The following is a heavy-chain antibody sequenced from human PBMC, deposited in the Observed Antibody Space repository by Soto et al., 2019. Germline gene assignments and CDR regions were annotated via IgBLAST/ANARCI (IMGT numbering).Heavy chain of an antibody. V-gene: IGHV4-30-4*03. J-gene: IGHJ4*02. CDR2: IYYSGST. Sequence: TCTVSGGSISSGDYYRSWIRQPPGKGLEWIGYIYYSGSTYYNPSLKSRVTISLDTSKNQFSLKLSSVTAADTAVYYRAIFRRFGAYTFEYWGQTPQVTVSS. D-gene: IGHD3-9*01. CDR3: AIFRRFGAYTFEY. CDR1: GGSISSGDYY.